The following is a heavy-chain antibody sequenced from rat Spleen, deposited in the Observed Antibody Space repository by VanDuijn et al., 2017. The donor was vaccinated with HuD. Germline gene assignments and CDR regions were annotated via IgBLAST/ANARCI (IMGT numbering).Heavy chain of an antibody. D-gene: IGHD1-4*01. J-gene: IGHJ3*01. CDR2: ISYDGGTT. CDR1: GFTFSDYG. CDR3: ARHELPGYNPFAY. Sequence: EVRLVESGGGLVQPGRSLKLSCAASGFTFSDYGMAWVRQAPTKGLEWVATISYDGGTTYYRDFVKGRFTISSDNARTTLYLQMDSLRSEDTATYYCARHELPGYNPFAYWGQGTLVTVSS. V-gene: IGHV5-29*01.